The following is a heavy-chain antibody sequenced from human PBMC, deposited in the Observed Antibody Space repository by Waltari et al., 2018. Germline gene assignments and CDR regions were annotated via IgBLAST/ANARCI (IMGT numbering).Heavy chain of an antibody. V-gene: IGHV3-48*01. Sequence: GESGGGLVQPGGSLRLSCAASGFTFSSYSMNWVRQAPGKGLEWVSYISSSSSTIYYADSVKGRFTISRDNAKNSLYLQMNSLRAEDMAVYYCARASAADYGDYRSPDYWGQGTLVTVSS. CDR3: ARASAADYGDYRSPDY. J-gene: IGHJ4*02. D-gene: IGHD4-17*01. CDR1: GFTFSSYS. CDR2: ISSSSSTI.